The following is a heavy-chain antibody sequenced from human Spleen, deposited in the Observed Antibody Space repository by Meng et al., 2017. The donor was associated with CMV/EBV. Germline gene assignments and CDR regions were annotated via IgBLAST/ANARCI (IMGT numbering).Heavy chain of an antibody. Sequence: YYWSWIRQPPGKGLEWIGEINHSGSTNYNPSLKSRVTISVDTSKNQFSLKLSSVTAADTAAYYCARGPLYYYGSGSYYRPAYNWFDPWGQGTLVTVSS. D-gene: IGHD3-10*01. CDR1: YY. CDR2: INHSGST. CDR3: ARGPLYYYGSGSYYRPAYNWFDP. J-gene: IGHJ5*02. V-gene: IGHV4-34*01.